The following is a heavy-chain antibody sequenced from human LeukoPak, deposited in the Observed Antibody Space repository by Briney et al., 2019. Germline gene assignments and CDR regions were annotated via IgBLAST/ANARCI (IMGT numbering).Heavy chain of an antibody. Sequence: PGGSLRLSCAASGFTFSGSAMHWVRQASGKGLEWVGRIRSKTNSYATSYAASVKGRFALSRDDSKNTAYLQMNSLKTEDTAVYYCAKGGVISAFDIWGQGTMVTVSS. CDR3: AKGGVISAFDI. V-gene: IGHV3-73*01. D-gene: IGHD3-16*01. CDR2: IRSKTNSYAT. CDR1: GFTFSGSA. J-gene: IGHJ3*02.